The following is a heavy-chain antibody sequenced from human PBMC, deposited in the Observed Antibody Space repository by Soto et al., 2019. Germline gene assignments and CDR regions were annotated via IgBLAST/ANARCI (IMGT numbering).Heavy chain of an antibody. CDR3: ARTGSRAAIV. Sequence: PSETLSLTCTVSGGSTSSYYWSWIRQPPGKGLEWIGHIYYSGSTNYNPSLKSRVTISLDTSKNQLSLKLSTVAAADTAVYYCARTGSRAAIVWGQGTLVTVSS. D-gene: IGHD2-2*02. CDR2: IYYSGST. J-gene: IGHJ4*02. CDR1: GGSTSSYY. V-gene: IGHV4-59*01.